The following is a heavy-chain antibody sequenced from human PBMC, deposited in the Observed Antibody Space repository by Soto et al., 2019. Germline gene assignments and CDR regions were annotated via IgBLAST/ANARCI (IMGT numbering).Heavy chain of an antibody. Sequence: TLSLTCAVSGGYISGGYYFCSWIRQPPGKGLEWIGFIYNSGSTYYNSSLKSRVTISVDRSKNHFYLNLTSVTAADTAVYYCASYPKFFHIWGQGTKVTVSS. CDR1: GGYISGGYYF. V-gene: IGHV4-30-2*01. CDR3: ASYPKFFHI. J-gene: IGHJ3*02. CDR2: IYNSGST.